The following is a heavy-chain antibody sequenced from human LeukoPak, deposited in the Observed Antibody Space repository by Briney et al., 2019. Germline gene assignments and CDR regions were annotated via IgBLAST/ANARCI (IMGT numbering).Heavy chain of an antibody. CDR2: ISYDGSNK. V-gene: IGHV3-30*18. CDR1: GFTVSSNY. J-gene: IGHJ4*02. Sequence: PGGSLRLSCAASGFTVSSNYMSWVRQAPGKGLEWVAVISYDGSNKYYADSVKGRFTISRDNSKNTLYLQMNSLGAEDTAVYYCAKDRALYSSSWPCDYWGQGTLVTVSS. CDR3: AKDRALYSSSWPCDY. D-gene: IGHD6-13*01.